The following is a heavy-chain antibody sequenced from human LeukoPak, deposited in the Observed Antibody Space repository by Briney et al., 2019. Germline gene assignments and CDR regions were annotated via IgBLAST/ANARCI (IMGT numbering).Heavy chain of an antibody. CDR2: INPSGGST. Sequence: ASVKVSCKASGYTFGTHYMHWVRQAPGQGLEWMGIINPSGGSTSYAQKFQGRVTMTRDMSTSTVYMELSSLRSEDTAVYYCATSGYSRLEGDYWGQGTLVTVSS. D-gene: IGHD6-13*01. CDR1: GYTFGTHY. J-gene: IGHJ4*02. V-gene: IGHV1-46*01. CDR3: ATSGYSRLEGDY.